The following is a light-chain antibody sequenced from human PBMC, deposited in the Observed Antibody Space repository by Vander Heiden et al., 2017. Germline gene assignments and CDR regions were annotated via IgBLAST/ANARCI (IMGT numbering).Light chain of an antibody. CDR1: QCVSSN. V-gene: IGKV3-15*01. Sequence: EIVMTQSPATLSVSSGERATLSCRASQCVSSNLAWYQQKPGQAPRLLIYGASTRSTGIPARLSGSGSGTEFTLTISSLQSEDFAVYYCQQYNNWPLLTFGGGTKVEIK. CDR2: GAS. J-gene: IGKJ4*01. CDR3: QQYNNWPLLT.